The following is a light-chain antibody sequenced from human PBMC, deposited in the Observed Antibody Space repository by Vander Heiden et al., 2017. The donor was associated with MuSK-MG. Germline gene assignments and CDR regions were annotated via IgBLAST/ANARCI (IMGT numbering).Light chain of an antibody. V-gene: IGKV1-39*01. CDR3: QLSDSNPPAT. CDR2: AAS. J-gene: IGKJ2*01. Sequence: DIQMTQSPSSLSASVGDRVTITCRASQSISSYLNWYQQKPGKAPKLLIYAASSLQSGVPSRFSGSGYGTDFTLTISSRQPEDFAPYYCQLSDSNPPATFGPGTKLEIK. CDR1: QSISSY.